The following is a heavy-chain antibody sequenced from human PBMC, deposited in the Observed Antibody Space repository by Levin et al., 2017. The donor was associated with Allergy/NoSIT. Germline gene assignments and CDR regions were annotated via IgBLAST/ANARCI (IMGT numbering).Heavy chain of an antibody. Sequence: QTGGSLRLSCAASGFAFSSYWMNWVRQAPGKGLEWVATIKKDGSEKYYADSVEGRFSVSRDNAKNSLYLEMNSLRAEDTAVYYCASHRIQLPPIDISGYYFDYWGQGTLVTVSS. V-gene: IGHV3-7*02. CDR2: IKKDGSEK. D-gene: IGHD5-18*01. CDR3: ASHRIQLPPIDISGYYFDY. CDR1: GFAFSSYW. J-gene: IGHJ4*02.